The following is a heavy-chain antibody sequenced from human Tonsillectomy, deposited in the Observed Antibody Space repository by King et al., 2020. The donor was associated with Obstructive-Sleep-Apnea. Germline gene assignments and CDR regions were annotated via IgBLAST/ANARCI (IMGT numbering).Heavy chain of an antibody. Sequence: VQLVQSGGGVVQPGRSLRVACAASGFTFSNYAMHWVRQAPGKRLEWLAVISSEGSEKYYADSVKGRFTISRDNSKNTLNLQMDGLRAEDTAVYYCAKDRVFSGSPGWGQGTLVTVSS. CDR2: ISSEGSEK. CDR1: GFTFSNYA. V-gene: IGHV3-30*18. D-gene: IGHD1-26*01. CDR3: AKDRVFSGSPG. J-gene: IGHJ4*02.